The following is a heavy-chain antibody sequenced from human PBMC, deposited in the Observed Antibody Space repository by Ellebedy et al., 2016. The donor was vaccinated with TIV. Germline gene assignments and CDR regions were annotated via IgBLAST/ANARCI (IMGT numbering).Heavy chain of an antibody. Sequence: SETLSLXXTVSGGSISSYYWSWIRQPAGKGLEWIGRIYTSGSTNYNPSLKSRVTMSVDTSKNQFSLKLSSVTAADTAVYYCARGFDYYDSSGYLLDYWGQGTLVTVSS. CDR2: IYTSGST. V-gene: IGHV4-4*07. J-gene: IGHJ4*02. CDR3: ARGFDYYDSSGYLLDY. D-gene: IGHD3-22*01. CDR1: GGSISSYY.